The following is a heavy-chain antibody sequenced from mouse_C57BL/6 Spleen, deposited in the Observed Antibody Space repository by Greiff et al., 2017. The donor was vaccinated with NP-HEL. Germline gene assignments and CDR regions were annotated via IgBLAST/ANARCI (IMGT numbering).Heavy chain of an antibody. V-gene: IGHV1-82*01. CDR3: ARSGGSVVAKDFDV. J-gene: IGHJ1*03. CDR1: GYAFSSSW. D-gene: IGHD1-1*01. Sequence: QVQLQQSGPELVKPGASVKISCKASGYAFSSSWMNWVKQRPGKGLEWIGRIYPGDGDTNYNGKLKGKATLTADKSSSTAYMQLSILTSEDSAVYFCARSGGSVVAKDFDVWGTGTTVTVSS. CDR2: IYPGDGDT.